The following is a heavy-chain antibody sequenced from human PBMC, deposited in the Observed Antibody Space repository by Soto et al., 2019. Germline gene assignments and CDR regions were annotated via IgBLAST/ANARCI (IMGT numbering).Heavy chain of an antibody. CDR1: GGTFSSYT. CDR2: IIPILGIA. J-gene: IGHJ4*02. V-gene: IGHV1-69*02. Sequence: QVQLVQSGAEVKKPGSSVKVSCKASGGTFSSYTVSWVRQAPGQGLEWMGRIIPILGIANYAQKFQGRVTITADKSTSTAYMELSSLRSEDTAVYYCASAPYYDILTGYGIPFDYWGQGTLVTVSS. D-gene: IGHD3-9*01. CDR3: ASAPYYDILTGYGIPFDY.